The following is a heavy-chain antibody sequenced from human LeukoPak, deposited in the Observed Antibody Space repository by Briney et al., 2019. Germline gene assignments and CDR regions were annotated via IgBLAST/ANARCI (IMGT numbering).Heavy chain of an antibody. CDR2: INGHGNTT. V-gene: IGHV3-74*01. D-gene: IGHD6-13*01. Sequence: PGGSLRLSCAASGFTLSNYWMHWVRQVPGKGLVWVSSINGHGNTTKYADSVRGRFTISRDNAKNTLFLQMYSLRADDTAVYFCSRGREYISNWNPFDFRGHGTLVTVSS. CDR3: SRGREYISNWNPFDF. CDR1: GFTLSNYW. J-gene: IGHJ4*01.